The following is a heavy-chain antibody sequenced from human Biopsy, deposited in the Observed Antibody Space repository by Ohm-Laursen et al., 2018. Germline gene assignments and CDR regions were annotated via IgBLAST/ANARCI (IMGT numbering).Heavy chain of an antibody. V-gene: IGHV4-34*08. Sequence: GTLSLTCAVFGKTFSDYQWSWIRQPPGKGLEWIGQINQAGTTNYNPSLKSRVSISADASKYEFSLRLTSVTAADTAVYLCGNEVHGRDYWGLGAQVTVSP. CDR2: INQAGTT. CDR1: GKTFSDYQ. J-gene: IGHJ4*02. CDR3: GNEVHGRDY. D-gene: IGHD2-15*01.